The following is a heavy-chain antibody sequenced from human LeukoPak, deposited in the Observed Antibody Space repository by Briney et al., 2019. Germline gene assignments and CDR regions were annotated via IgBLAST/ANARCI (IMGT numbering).Heavy chain of an antibody. CDR1: GFTFAAYI. J-gene: IGHJ6*02. CDR3: AKEEYCGGDCYAHLLYYYYYYGMDV. CDR2: ISGSGGST. V-gene: IGHV3-23*01. Sequence: PGGSLRLSCAAAGFTFAAYILHWVRQAPGKGLEWVSAISGSGGSTYYADSVKGRFTISRDNSKNTLYLQMNSLRAEDTAVYYCAKEEYCGGDCYAHLLYYYYYYGMDVWGQGTTVTVSS. D-gene: IGHD2-21*02.